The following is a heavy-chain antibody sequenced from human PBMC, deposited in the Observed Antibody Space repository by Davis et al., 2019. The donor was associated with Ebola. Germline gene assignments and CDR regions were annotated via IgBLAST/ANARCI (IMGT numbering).Heavy chain of an antibody. CDR3: SRDQKWIGNNWFDP. CDR1: GGSFRGYY. V-gene: IGHV4-34*01. D-gene: IGHD5-12*01. J-gene: IGHJ5*02. Sequence: SETLSLTCAVYGGSFRGYYWSWIRQPPGKGLEWIGEINHSGSTNYNPSLKSRVTISVDTSKNQFSLKLSSVTAADTAVYYCSRDQKWIGNNWFDPWGQGTLVTVSS. CDR2: INHSGST.